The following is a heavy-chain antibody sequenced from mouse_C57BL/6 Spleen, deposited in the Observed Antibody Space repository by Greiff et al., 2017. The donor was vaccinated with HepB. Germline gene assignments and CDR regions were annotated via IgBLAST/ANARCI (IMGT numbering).Heavy chain of an antibody. Sequence: EVKLVESGGGLVKPGGSLKLSCAASGFTFSDYGMHWVRQAPEKGLEWVAYISSGSSTIYYADTVKGRFTISRDNAKNTLFLQMTSLRSEDTAMYYCARGGYYPLYYAMDYWGQGTSVTVSS. CDR2: ISSGSSTI. CDR1: GFTFSDYG. V-gene: IGHV5-17*01. D-gene: IGHD2-3*01. J-gene: IGHJ4*01. CDR3: ARGGYYPLYYAMDY.